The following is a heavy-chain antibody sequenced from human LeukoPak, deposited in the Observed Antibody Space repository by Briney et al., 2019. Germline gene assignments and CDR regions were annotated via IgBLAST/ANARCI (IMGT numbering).Heavy chain of an antibody. Sequence: SVKVSCKASGGTFSSYAISWVRQAPGQGLEWMGGIIPIFGTANYAQKFQGRVTITADESTSTAYMELSSLRSEGTAVYYCARGDGSGSYFYYWGQGTLVTVSS. CDR1: GGTFSSYA. J-gene: IGHJ4*02. D-gene: IGHD3-10*01. CDR3: ARGDGSGSYFYY. V-gene: IGHV1-69*13. CDR2: IIPIFGTA.